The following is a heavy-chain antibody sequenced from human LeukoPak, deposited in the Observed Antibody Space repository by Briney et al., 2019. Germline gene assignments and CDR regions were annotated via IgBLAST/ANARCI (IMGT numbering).Heavy chain of an antibody. J-gene: IGHJ4*02. D-gene: IGHD4-17*01. CDR2: INSNSGGT. CDR3: ARPHDYGDYGLDY. Sequence: ASVKVSCKASGYTFTGYYMHWVRQAPGQGLEWMGWINSNSGGTNYAQKFQGRVTMTRDTSISTAYMELSRLRSDDTAVYYCARPHDYGDYGLDYWGQGTLVTVSS. V-gene: IGHV1-2*02. CDR1: GYTFTGYY.